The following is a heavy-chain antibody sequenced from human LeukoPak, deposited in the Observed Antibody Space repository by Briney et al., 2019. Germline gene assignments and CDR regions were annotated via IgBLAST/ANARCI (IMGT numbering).Heavy chain of an antibody. CDR2: IYTSGGT. J-gene: IGHJ4*02. CDR1: GDSISSYY. CDR3: ARLTRLSTSPDRYYLDY. Sequence: SETLSLTCTVSGDSISSYYWSWIRQPPGKGLEWIGYIYTSGGTNYIPSLKGRVTISIDTSKNQFSLKLSSVAAADSAVYYCARLTRLSTSPDRYYLDYWGQGTLVTVSS. V-gene: IGHV4-4*09. D-gene: IGHD6-6*01.